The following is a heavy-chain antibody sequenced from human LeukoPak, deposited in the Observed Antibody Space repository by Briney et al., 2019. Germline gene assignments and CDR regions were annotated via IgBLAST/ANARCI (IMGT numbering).Heavy chain of an antibody. CDR3: ARGREKWLPSSY. Sequence: ASVKVSCKASGYTFSSFDINWLRQATGQGPEWMGWMNPNTGSTGYAPKFRGRVTMTRNTSIRTAYMELNSLRSEDTAVYYCARGREKWLPSSYWGQGTLVTVSS. CDR2: MNPNTGST. V-gene: IGHV1-8*01. CDR1: GYTFSSFD. J-gene: IGHJ4*02. D-gene: IGHD5-12*01.